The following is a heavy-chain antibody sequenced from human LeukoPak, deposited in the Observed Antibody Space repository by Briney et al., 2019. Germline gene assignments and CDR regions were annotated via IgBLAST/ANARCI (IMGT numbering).Heavy chain of an antibody. J-gene: IGHJ3*02. V-gene: IGHV1-18*01. CDR2: ISPYNGQT. D-gene: IGHD1-1*01. Sequence: ASVKVSCKASAYTFTSYGISWVRQAPGQGLEWMGWISPYNGQTKLTQKFQGRLIMDTETSTTTVYMELTSLKSDDTAVYYCARDHTGETFLDAFDIWGQGTLVAVSS. CDR3: ARDHTGETFLDAFDI. CDR1: AYTFTSYG.